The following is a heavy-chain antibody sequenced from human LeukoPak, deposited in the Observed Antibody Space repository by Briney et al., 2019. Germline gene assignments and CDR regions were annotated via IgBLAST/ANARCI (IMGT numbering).Heavy chain of an antibody. V-gene: IGHV3-23*01. CDR3: AESAGYDFWSGYYLDY. D-gene: IGHD3-3*01. CDR2: ISGSGGST. CDR1: GFTFSSYA. J-gene: IGHJ4*02. Sequence: PGGSLRLSCAASGFTFSSYAMSWVRQAPGKGLEWVSAISGSGGSTYHADSVKGRFTISRDNSKNTLYMQMNSLRAEDTAVYYCAESAGYDFWSGYYLDYWGQGTLVTVSS.